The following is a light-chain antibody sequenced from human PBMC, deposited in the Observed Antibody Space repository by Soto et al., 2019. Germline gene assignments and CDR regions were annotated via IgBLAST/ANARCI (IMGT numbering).Light chain of an antibody. Sequence: EIVLTQSPGTLSLSPGERATLSCRASQSLTNDYLAWYQQKVGQAPRLLIYLASRRATGIPDRFSGSESGTDFALTISRLEPEDFAVYFCQQYRSLPLTFGGGTKVEIK. V-gene: IGKV3-20*01. CDR3: QQYRSLPLT. CDR1: QSLTNDY. CDR2: LAS. J-gene: IGKJ4*01.